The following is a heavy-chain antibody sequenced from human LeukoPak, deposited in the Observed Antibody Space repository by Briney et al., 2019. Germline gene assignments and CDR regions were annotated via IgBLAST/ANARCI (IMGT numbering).Heavy chain of an antibody. CDR2: IYHSGST. J-gene: IGHJ4*02. D-gene: IGHD5-24*01. V-gene: IGHV4-30-2*01. CDR3: ASGRDGYNFLDY. Sequence: SETLSLTCTVSGGSISSGGSYWSWIRQPPAKGLEWIGYIYHSGSTYYNPSLKSRVTIAVDRSKNQFSLKLSSVTAADTAVYYCASGRDGYNFLDYWGQGTLVTVSS. CDR1: GGSISSGGSY.